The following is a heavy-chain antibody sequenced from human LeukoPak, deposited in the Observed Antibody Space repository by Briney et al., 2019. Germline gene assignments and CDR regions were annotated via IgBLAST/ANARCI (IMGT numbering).Heavy chain of an antibody. J-gene: IGHJ4*02. CDR3: AKGSSSSRPYYFDH. V-gene: IGHV3-23*01. Sequence: GGSLRLSCAASGFTFSSYAMSWVRQAPGKGLEWVSAISDTGGSTYHADSVKGRFTISRDNSKNTLYLQMNSLRAEDTAIYYCAKGSSSSRPYYFDHWAPGTLVTVSS. CDR2: ISDTGGST. D-gene: IGHD6-6*01. CDR1: GFTFSSYA.